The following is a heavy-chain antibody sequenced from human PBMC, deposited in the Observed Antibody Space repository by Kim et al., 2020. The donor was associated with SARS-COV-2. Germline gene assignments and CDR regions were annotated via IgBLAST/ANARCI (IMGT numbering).Heavy chain of an antibody. D-gene: IGHD5-18*01. J-gene: IGHJ3*02. Sequence: YKDYAVSVKGRIPINPDTSQNQFSLQLKSMTPEDTAVYYCARGINSAFDIWGQGTVVTVSS. CDR3: ARGINSAFDI. V-gene: IGHV6-1*01. CDR2: YK.